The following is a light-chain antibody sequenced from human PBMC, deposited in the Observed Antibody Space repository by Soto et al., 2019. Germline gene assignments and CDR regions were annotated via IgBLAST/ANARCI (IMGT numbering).Light chain of an antibody. J-gene: IGKJ4*01. Sequence: EIVVTQSPATLSVSPGERATLSCRASQSVGNNFAWYQQKPGQAPMLLIFATSTRATGVPARFSVSGSGTEFSLNISSLQSEDFAYYYCQHYGAWPLTFGGGAKVEIE. CDR1: QSVGNN. CDR2: ATS. CDR3: QHYGAWPLT. V-gene: IGKV3-15*01.